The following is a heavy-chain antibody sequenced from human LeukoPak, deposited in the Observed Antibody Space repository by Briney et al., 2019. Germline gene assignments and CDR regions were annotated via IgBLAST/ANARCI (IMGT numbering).Heavy chain of an antibody. Sequence: GGSLRLSCAASGFTFSTYAIHWVRQAPGQGVEWVAVIWFDGSDKYYSDSVKGRFTISRDNSRNTLYLQMNSLRAEDTALYYCAIMHPYYDGSGYWVQWGQGTLVTVSS. D-gene: IGHD3-22*01. CDR2: IWFDGSDK. V-gene: IGHV3-33*01. J-gene: IGHJ4*02. CDR1: GFTFSTYA. CDR3: AIMHPYYDGSGYWVQ.